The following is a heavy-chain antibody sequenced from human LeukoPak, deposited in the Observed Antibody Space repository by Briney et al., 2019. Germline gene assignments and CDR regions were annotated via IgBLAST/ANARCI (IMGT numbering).Heavy chain of an antibody. CDR2: IFYSGST. CDR3: AKGGFYFDY. V-gene: IGHV4-30-4*01. CDR1: NGSISSGDYY. J-gene: IGHJ4*02. Sequence: SQTLSLTCTVSNGSISSGDYYWSWIRQPPGKGLEWIGYIFYSGSTYYNPSLKSRVTISVDTSKNQFSLKLNSVTAADTAVYYCAKGGFYFDYSGQGTLVTVSS. D-gene: IGHD1-26*01.